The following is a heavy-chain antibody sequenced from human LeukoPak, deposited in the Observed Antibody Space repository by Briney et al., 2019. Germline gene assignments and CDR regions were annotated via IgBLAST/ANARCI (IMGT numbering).Heavy chain of an antibody. CDR3: AKDLKYYGDYLWDY. CDR2: ISGSGGST. V-gene: IGHV3-23*01. J-gene: IGHJ4*02. D-gene: IGHD4-17*01. CDR1: GFTFSSYA. Sequence: GGSLRLSCAASGFTFSSYAMSWVRQAPGKGLEWVSAISGSGGSTYYADSVKGRFTISRDNSKNALYLQMNSLRAEDTAVYYCAKDLKYYGDYLWDYWGQGTLVTVSS.